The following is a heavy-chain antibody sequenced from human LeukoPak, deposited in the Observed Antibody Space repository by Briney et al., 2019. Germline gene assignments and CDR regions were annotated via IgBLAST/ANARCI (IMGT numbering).Heavy chain of an antibody. CDR2: IRYDGSNK. CDR3: AKDPQWLFVVPDY. D-gene: IGHD3-22*01. V-gene: IGHV3-30*02. Sequence: GGSLRLSCAASGFTFSSYGMHWVRQAPGKGLEWVAFIRYDGSNKYYADSVKGRFTISRDNSKNTLYLQMNSLRAEDTAVYYCAKDPQWLFVVPDYWGQGTLVTVSS. CDR1: GFTFSSYG. J-gene: IGHJ4*02.